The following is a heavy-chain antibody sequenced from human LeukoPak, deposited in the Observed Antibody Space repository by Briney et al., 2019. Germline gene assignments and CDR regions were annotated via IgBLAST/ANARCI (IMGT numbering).Heavy chain of an antibody. J-gene: IGHJ4*02. CDR2: ISYNSGRI. D-gene: IGHD6-19*01. CDR3: ASWPVGWYGEDS. CDR1: GFSFDDYD. Sequence: PGGSLRLSCAASGFSFDDYDMHWVRQAPGKGLEWVSGISYNSGRIDYADSVKGRFTISRDTPKNTLYLQMNSPRVEDTAVYYCASWPVGWYGEDSWGQGTLVTVSS. V-gene: IGHV3-9*01.